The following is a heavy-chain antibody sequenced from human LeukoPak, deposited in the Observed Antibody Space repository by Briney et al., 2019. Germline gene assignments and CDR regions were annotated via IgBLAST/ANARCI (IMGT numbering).Heavy chain of an antibody. CDR3: ARALTPGYCSGGTCSYFDY. CDR2: IYYSGST. J-gene: IGHJ4*02. CDR1: GGSIRGYY. V-gene: IGHV4-59*01. Sequence: SETVSLTCTVSGGSIRGYYWSWIRQPPGKGLEWIGYIYYSGSTNSNPSLKSRVTISVDTSKNQFSLKVSSVTAADTAVYYCARALTPGYCSGGTCSYFDYWGQGTLVTVSS. D-gene: IGHD2-15*01.